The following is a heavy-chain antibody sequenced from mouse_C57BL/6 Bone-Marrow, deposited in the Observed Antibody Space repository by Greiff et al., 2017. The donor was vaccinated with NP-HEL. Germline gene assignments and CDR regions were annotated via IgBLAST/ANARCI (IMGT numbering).Heavy chain of an antibody. V-gene: IGHV1-63*01. J-gene: IGHJ1*03. CDR1: GYTFTNYW. D-gene: IGHD1-1*01. CDR3: ARSYYGSFHWYFDV. CDR2: IYPGGGYT. Sequence: QVQLKESGAELVRPGTSVKMSCKASGYTFTNYWIGWAKQRPGHGLEWIGDIYPGGGYTNYTEKFTGKATLTTDKSSSTTYMQFSSLTSADSAIYYCARSYYGSFHWYFDVWGTGTTVTVSS.